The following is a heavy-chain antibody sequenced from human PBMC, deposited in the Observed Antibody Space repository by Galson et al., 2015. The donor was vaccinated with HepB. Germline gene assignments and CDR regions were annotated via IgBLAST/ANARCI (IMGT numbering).Heavy chain of an antibody. J-gene: IGHJ4*02. CDR2: ISYDGSNK. Sequence: SLRLSCAASGFIFNSYAMTRVRQAPGKGLEWVAFISYDGSNKYYADSVKGRFTISRDNSKNTLYLRMNSLRPEDTAVYYCAREPYSSGWSKRGRYFDYWGQGALVTVSS. CDR3: AREPYSSGWSKRGRYFDY. CDR1: GFIFNSYA. V-gene: IGHV3-30-3*01. D-gene: IGHD6-19*01.